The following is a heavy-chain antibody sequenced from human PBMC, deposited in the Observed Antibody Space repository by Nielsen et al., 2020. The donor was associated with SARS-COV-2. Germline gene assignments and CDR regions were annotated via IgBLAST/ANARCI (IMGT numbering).Heavy chain of an antibody. J-gene: IGHJ6*03. CDR2: ITHSGDA. D-gene: IGHD3-3*01. Sequence: WIRQAPGKGLEWIGEITHSGDASYNPSLKSRVTMSVDTSKNQFSLKLNSVTAADAAVYFCARGKKSFSGAFLNFYYYYYMDVWGKGTTVTVSS. CDR3: ARGKKSFSGAFLNFYYYYYMDV. V-gene: IGHV4-34*01.